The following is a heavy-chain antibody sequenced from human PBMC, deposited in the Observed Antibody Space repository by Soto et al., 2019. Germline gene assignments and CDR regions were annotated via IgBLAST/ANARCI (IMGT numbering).Heavy chain of an antibody. D-gene: IGHD6-13*01. CDR1: GFTLGGYT. Sequence: PGGSLRLSCAASGFTLGGYTMHWVRQPPGKGLEWVALISYDGGKKFYADSVRGRFTISRDNSKNTLYLQMNTLRPEDTAVYYCARERLAAAGVFEDWGQGNLVTVSS. J-gene: IGHJ4*02. CDR3: ARERLAAAGVFED. CDR2: ISYDGGKK. V-gene: IGHV3-30-3*01.